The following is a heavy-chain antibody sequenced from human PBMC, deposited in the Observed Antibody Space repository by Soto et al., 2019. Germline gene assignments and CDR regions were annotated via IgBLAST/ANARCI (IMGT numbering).Heavy chain of an antibody. Sequence: GGSLRLSCAASGFTFDDYAMHWVRQAPGKGLEWVSGISWNSGSIGYADSVKGRFTISRDNAKNSLYLQMSSLRSDDTAVYFCARKIREYNFDYWGQGTLVTVSS. D-gene: IGHD5-18*01. CDR1: GFTFDDYA. J-gene: IGHJ4*02. CDR3: ARKIREYNFDY. V-gene: IGHV3-9*01. CDR2: ISWNSGSI.